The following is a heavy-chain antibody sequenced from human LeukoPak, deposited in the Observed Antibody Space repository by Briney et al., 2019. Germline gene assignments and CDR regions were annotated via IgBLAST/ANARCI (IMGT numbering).Heavy chain of an antibody. CDR2: ISSSGST. CDR3: ARDRGDGSKDY. D-gene: IGHD5-24*01. J-gene: IGHJ4*02. Sequence: SETLSLTCTVSGDSISSGDYYWSWIRQPAGKGLEWIGRISSSGSTNYNPSLKSRVTISVDTSKNQFSLKLTSVTAADTAVYYCARDRGDGSKDYWGQGTLVTVSS. V-gene: IGHV4-61*02. CDR1: GDSISSGDYY.